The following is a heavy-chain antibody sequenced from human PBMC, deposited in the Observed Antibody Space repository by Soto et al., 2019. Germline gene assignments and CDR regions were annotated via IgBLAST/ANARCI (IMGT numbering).Heavy chain of an antibody. CDR2: ISGSGGST. CDR3: AKVGDILTGYPRYYFDY. CDR1: GFTFSSYA. J-gene: IGHJ4*02. V-gene: IGHV3-23*01. D-gene: IGHD3-9*01. Sequence: EVPLLESGGGLVQPGGSLRLSCAASGFTFSSYAMSWVRQAPGKGLEWVSAISGSGGSTYYADSVKGRFTISRDNSKNTLYLQMNSLRAEDTAVYYCAKVGDILTGYPRYYFDYWGQGTLVTVSS.